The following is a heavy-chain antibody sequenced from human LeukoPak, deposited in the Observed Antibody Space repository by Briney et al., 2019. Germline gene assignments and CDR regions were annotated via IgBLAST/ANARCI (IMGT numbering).Heavy chain of an antibody. CDR2: IKQDGSEK. D-gene: IGHD2-21*01. J-gene: IGHJ6*02. V-gene: IGHV3-7*01. CDR1: EFTFSSYW. CDR3: ARYCGGDCYGMDV. Sequence: GGSLRLSCTASEFTFSSYWVSWVRQAPGKGLEWVANIKQDGSEKDYVGSVKGRFTISRDNAKNSLYLQMNNLRAEDTAVYYCARYCGGDCYGMDVWGQGTTVTVSS.